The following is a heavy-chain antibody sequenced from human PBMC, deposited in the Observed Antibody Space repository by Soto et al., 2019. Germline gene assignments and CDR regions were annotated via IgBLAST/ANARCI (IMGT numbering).Heavy chain of an antibody. D-gene: IGHD3-16*01. V-gene: IGHV4-59*08. Sequence: SETLSLTCTVSGGSISSYYWSWIRQPPGKGLEWIGYIYYSGSTNYNPSLKSRVTISVDTSKNQFSLKLSSVTAADTAVYYCASQGLGTDVWYWGQGTLVTVSS. J-gene: IGHJ4*02. CDR3: ASQGLGTDVWY. CDR1: GGSISSYY. CDR2: IYYSGST.